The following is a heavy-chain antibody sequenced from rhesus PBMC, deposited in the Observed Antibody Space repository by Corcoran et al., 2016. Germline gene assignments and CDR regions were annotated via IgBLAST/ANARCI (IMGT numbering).Heavy chain of an antibody. D-gene: IGHD4-23*01. Sequence: QVTLKESGPALVKPTQTLTLTCTFSGFSLTTSVMGVVCIRQPPGKALEWLALIYWDDDKRNSTSLKSRLTISKDTSKNQVVLTMTNMDPVDTATYYCAREYSKPFDYWGQGVLVTVSS. CDR1: GFSLTTSVMG. CDR3: AREYSKPFDY. V-gene: IGHV2-174*01. CDR2: IYWDDDK. J-gene: IGHJ4*01.